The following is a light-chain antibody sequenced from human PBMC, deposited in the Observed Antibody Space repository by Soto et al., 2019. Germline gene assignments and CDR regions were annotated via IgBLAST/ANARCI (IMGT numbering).Light chain of an antibody. CDR1: SSNIGSNY. CDR2: RNN. Sequence: QSVLTQPPSASGTPGQRVTISCSGSSSNIGSNYVYWYQQLPGTAPKLLIYRNNQRPSGVPDRFSGSKSGTSASLAISGLRSEDEADYYCAAWDHSLSVVFGGGTKPTVL. V-gene: IGLV1-47*01. J-gene: IGLJ2*01. CDR3: AAWDHSLSVV.